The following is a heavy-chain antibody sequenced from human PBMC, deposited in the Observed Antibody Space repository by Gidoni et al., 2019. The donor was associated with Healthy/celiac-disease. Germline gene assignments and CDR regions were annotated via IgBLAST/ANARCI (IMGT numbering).Heavy chain of an antibody. CDR1: GFTFSSYG. Sequence: QVQLVESGGGVVQPGRSLRLSCAASGFTFSSYGMHWVRQAPGKGLEWGAVISYDGSNKYYADSVKGRFTISRDNSKNTLYLQMNSLRAEDTAVYYCAKGDEYSEYFDLWGRGTLVTVSS. J-gene: IGHJ2*01. CDR3: AKGDEYSEYFDL. D-gene: IGHD6-6*01. V-gene: IGHV3-30*18. CDR2: ISYDGSNK.